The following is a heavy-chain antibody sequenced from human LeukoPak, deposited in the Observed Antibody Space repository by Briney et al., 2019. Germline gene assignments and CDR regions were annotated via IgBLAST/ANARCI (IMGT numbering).Heavy chain of an antibody. CDR3: ARVRSGSNDY. V-gene: IGHV4-39*07. D-gene: IGHD1-26*01. CDR1: GGSISSSSYY. J-gene: IGHJ4*02. CDR2: IYYSGST. Sequence: SETLSLTCTVSGGSISSSSYYWGWIRQPPGTGLEWIGSIYYSGSTNYNPSLKSRVTMSVDTSKNQFSLKLTSVTAADTAVYYCARVRSGSNDYWSQGTLVTVSS.